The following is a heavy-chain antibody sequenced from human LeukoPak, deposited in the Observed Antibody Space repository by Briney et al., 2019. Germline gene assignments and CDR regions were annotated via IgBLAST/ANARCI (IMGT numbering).Heavy chain of an antibody. Sequence: PGGSLRLSCAASGFTFSSYGMHCVGHAPGKGLEWVAFIRFDGSNQYYADSLKGRFTISRDSSKNTLYLQMNSLRPEDTAVYYCAKDWDSSGWFPDYWGQGTLVTVSS. CDR2: IRFDGSNQ. CDR1: GFTFSSYG. CDR3: AKDWDSSGWFPDY. J-gene: IGHJ4*02. D-gene: IGHD6-19*01. V-gene: IGHV3-30*02.